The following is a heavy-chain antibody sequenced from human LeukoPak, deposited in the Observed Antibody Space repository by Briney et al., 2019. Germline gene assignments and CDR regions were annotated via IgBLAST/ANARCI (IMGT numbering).Heavy chain of an antibody. CDR1: GFTFTIYW. J-gene: IGHJ4*02. CDR2: IKQDGSEK. V-gene: IGHV3-7*03. Sequence: PGGSLRLSCAASGFTFTIYWMCWVRQAPGKGLEWVANIKQDGSEKYSVDSVKGRFTISRDNAKNSLYLQMNSLRAEDTAVYYCARDPTPRAVAGAVVDYWGQGTLVTVSS. CDR3: ARDPTPRAVAGAVVDY. D-gene: IGHD6-19*01.